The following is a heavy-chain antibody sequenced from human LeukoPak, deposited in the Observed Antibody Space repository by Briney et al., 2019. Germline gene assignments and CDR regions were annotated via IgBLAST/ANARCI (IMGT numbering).Heavy chain of an antibody. CDR3: AGGHIGYHYYGMDV. CDR2: ISYDGSNK. D-gene: IGHD2-21*01. J-gene: IGHJ6*02. Sequence: GGSLRLSCAASGFTFSSYAMHWVRQAPGKGLEWVAVISYDGSNKYYADSVKGRFTISRDNSKNTLYLQMNSLRAEDTAVYYCAGGHIGYHYYGMDVWGQGTTVTVSS. V-gene: IGHV3-30*04. CDR1: GFTFSSYA.